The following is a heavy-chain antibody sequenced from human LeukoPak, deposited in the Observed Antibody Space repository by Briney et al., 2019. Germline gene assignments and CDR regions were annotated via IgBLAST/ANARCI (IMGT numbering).Heavy chain of an antibody. D-gene: IGHD4-17*01. CDR1: GLIFSSYV. V-gene: IGHV3-30-3*01. CDR2: ISYDGSNK. CDR3: AGALAPDNYGDLESFDY. J-gene: IGHJ4*02. Sequence: PGGSLRLSCAASGLIFSSYVVYGVRQAPGKGLEWVAVISYDGSNKYYADSVMGRFTISRDNSKNRLYLQMNSLRPEDTAVYYCAGALAPDNYGDLESFDYWGQGTLVTVSS.